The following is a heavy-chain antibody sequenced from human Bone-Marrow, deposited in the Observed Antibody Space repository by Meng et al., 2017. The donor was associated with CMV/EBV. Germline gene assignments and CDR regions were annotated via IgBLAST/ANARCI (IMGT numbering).Heavy chain of an antibody. V-gene: IGHV3-30*02. J-gene: IGHJ4*02. CDR3: ALTSSVDTDFDY. Sequence: GESLKISCAASGFTFSSYGMHWVRQAPGKGLEWMAFIRYDGSNKYYADSVKGRFTISRDNSKNTLYLQMNSLRAEDTAVYYCALTSSVDTDFDYWGQGTLVTVSS. D-gene: IGHD5-18*01. CDR1: GFTFSSYG. CDR2: IRYDGSNK.